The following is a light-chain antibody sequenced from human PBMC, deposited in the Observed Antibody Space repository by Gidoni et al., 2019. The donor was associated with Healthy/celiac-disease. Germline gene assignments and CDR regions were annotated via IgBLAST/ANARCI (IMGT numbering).Light chain of an antibody. CDR3: CSYAGSYTLV. V-gene: IGLV2-11*01. Sequence: HSVTIPCTGTSSDVGGYNYVSWYQQHPGKAPKLMIYDVSKRPSGVPDRFSGSKSGNTASLTISGLQAEDEADYYCCSYAGSYTLVFGGGTKLTVL. CDR2: DVS. J-gene: IGLJ2*01. CDR1: SSDVGGYNY.